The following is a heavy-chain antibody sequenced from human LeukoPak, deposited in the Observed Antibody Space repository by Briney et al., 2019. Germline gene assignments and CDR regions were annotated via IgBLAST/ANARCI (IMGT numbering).Heavy chain of an antibody. J-gene: IGHJ6*02. CDR3: ARFEAYYDALGGMDV. CDR2: IIPILDTT. V-gene: IGHV1-69*04. CDR1: GGTFSSDA. D-gene: IGHD3-22*01. Sequence: SVTVSCKASGGTFSSDAINWVRQAPGQGLEWMGRIIPILDTTNYAQKFQGRVTITADKSTSTAYMELSSLRSADTAVYYCARFEAYYDALGGMDVWGQGTTVTVSS.